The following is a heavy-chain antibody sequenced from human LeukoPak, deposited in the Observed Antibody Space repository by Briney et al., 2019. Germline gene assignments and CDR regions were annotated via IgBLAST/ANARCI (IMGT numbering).Heavy chain of an antibody. Sequence: ASVKVSCKASGFTFTSHGISWVRQAPGHGLEWMGWISAYNGITDYAQKLQGRVTMTTDTSTRTAYMELSSLRSEDTAVYYCARDRPVVVAATAEGMDVWGQGTTVTVSS. CDR1: GFTFTSHG. J-gene: IGHJ6*02. CDR3: ARDRPVVVAATAEGMDV. CDR2: ISAYNGIT. D-gene: IGHD2-15*01. V-gene: IGHV1-18*01.